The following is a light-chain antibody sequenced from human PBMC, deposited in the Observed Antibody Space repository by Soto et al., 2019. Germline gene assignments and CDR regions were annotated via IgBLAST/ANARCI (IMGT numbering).Light chain of an antibody. J-gene: IGKJ4*01. Sequence: EIVMTQSPSTLSVSPGERATLSCRASQSVYTTLAWYQQRTGQAPRLLIYSASTRATGIPARFSGSGSGTEFTLTISSLQSEDFAVYYCEQYNKWPLTFGGGTTVEIK. CDR3: EQYNKWPLT. V-gene: IGKV3-15*01. CDR1: QSVYTT. CDR2: SAS.